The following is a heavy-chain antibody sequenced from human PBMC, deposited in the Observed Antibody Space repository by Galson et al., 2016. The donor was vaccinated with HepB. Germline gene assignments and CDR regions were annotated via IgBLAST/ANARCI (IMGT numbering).Heavy chain of an antibody. D-gene: IGHD4-17*01. CDR1: GYSFSNHY. CDR3: ARQTVRYYYGMDV. CDR2: IDPSDSDT. J-gene: IGHJ6*02. Sequence: QSGAEVKKPGESLRISCKGSGYSFSNHYINWVRQMPGKGLEWMGRIDPSDSDTDYSPSFQGHVIISVGKSIGTAHLQWSSLKVSDTAIYYCARQTVRYYYGMDVWGQGTTVSVSS. V-gene: IGHV5-10-1*01.